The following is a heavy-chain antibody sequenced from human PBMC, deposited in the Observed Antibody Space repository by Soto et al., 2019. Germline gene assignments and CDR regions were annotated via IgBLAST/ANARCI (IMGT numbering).Heavy chain of an antibody. CDR2: ISAYNGNT. V-gene: IGHV1-18*01. J-gene: IGHJ4*02. Sequence: QVQLVQSGAEVKKPGASVKVSCKASGYTFTSYGISWVRQAPGQGLEWMGWISAYNGNTNYAQKLQGRVTMTTDTSTSTAYMELRSLRSDDTAVYYCARERRGYCSSTSCYRPFDYWGQGTLVTVSS. D-gene: IGHD2-2*02. CDR1: GYTFTSYG. CDR3: ARERRGYCSSTSCYRPFDY.